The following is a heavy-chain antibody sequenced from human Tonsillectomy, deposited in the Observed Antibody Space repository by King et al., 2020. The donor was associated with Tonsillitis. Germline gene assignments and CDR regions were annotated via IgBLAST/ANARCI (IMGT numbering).Heavy chain of an antibody. CDR3: TRRGRSESQKGIDY. CDR2: VRNKDNKYTT. V-gene: IGHV3-72*01. J-gene: IGHJ4*02. D-gene: IGHD1-26*01. Sequence: VQLVESGGGLVQPGGSLRLSCAASGFTFSDHYMDWVRQAPGKGLEWVGRVRNKDNKYTTEYAASVKGKFSISRDDSKNSLFLQMNSLKTEDTAVYYCTRRGRSESQKGIDYWGQGTLVTVSS. CDR1: GFTFSDHY.